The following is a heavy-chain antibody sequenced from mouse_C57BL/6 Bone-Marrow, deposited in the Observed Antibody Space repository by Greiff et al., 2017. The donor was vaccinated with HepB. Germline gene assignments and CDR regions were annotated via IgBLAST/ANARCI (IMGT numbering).Heavy chain of an antibody. CDR2: ISYDGSN. D-gene: IGHD2-1*01. J-gene: IGHJ3*01. Sequence: EVKLVESGPGLVKPSQSLSLTCSVTGYSITSGYYWNWIRQFPGNKLEWMGYISYDGSNNYNPSLKNRISITRDTSKNQFFLKLNSVTTEDTATYYCAREGDYGKGSFAYWGQGTLVTVSA. CDR1: GYSITSGYY. CDR3: AREGDYGKGSFAY. V-gene: IGHV3-6*01.